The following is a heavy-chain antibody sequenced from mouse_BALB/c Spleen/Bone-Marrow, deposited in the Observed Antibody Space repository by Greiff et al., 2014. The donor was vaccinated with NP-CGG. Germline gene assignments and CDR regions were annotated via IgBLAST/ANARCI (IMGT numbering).Heavy chain of an antibody. J-gene: IGHJ4*01. Sequence: DVKLVESGGGLVKPGGSLKLSCAASGFTFSSYTMSWVRQTPEKRLEWVATISSGGSYTYYPDSVKGRFTISRDNAKNTMYLQMSSLKSEDTAMYYCTRDGKGNYDYAMDYRGQGTSVTVSS. D-gene: IGHD2-1*01. V-gene: IGHV5-6-4*01. CDR3: TRDGKGNYDYAMDY. CDR2: ISSGGSYT. CDR1: GFTFSSYT.